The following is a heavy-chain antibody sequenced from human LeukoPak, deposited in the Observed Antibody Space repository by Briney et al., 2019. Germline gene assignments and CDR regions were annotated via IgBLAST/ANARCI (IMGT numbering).Heavy chain of an antibody. CDR3: AKDGRIGSGCHFDY. D-gene: IGHD6-19*01. CDR1: GFTFSSYG. Sequence: GGSLRLSCAASGFTFSSYGMSWVRQAPGKGLEWVSAISGSGGSTYYADSVKGRFTISRDNSKNTLYLQMNSLRAEDTAVYYCAKDGRIGSGCHFDYWGQGTLVTVSS. CDR2: ISGSGGST. J-gene: IGHJ4*02. V-gene: IGHV3-23*01.